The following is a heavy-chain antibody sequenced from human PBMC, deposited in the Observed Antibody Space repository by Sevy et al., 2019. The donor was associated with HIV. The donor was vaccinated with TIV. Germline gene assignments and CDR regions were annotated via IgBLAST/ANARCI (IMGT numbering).Heavy chain of an antibody. CDR2: ISGSGGST. D-gene: IGHD2-2*01. J-gene: IGHJ4*02. CDR3: VKLPFNLPANYFDY. Sequence: GGSLRLSCAASGFTFSSYAMSWVRQAPGKGLEWVSAISGSGGSTYYADSVKGRFTISRDNSKNTLYLQMNSLRAEDTAVYYCVKLPFNLPANYFDYWGQGTLVTVSS. CDR1: GFTFSSYA. V-gene: IGHV3-23*01.